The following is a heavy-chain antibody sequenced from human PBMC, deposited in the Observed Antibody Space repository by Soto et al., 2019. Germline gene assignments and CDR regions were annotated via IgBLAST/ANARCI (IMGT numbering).Heavy chain of an antibody. Sequence: SETLSLTCTVSGGSISSGGYYPSWIRQHPGKGLEWIGYIYYSGSTNYNPSLKSRVTISVDTSKNQFSLKLSSVTAADTAVYYFARRYTSAIDIWGQETMLT. CDR3: ARRYTSAIDI. CDR1: GGSISSGGYY. V-gene: IGHV4-61*08. J-gene: IGHJ3*02. CDR2: IYYSGST. D-gene: IGHD1-20*01.